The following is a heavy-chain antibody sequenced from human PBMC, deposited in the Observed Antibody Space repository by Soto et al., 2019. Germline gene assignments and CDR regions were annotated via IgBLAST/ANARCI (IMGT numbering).Heavy chain of an antibody. J-gene: IGHJ6*02. CDR3: ARKWYDGGYSHQYYYYGMDV. Sequence: ASVKVSCKASGGTFSSYAISWVRQAPGQGLEWMGGIIPIFGTANYAQKFQGRVTITADESTSTAYMELSSLRSEDTAVYYCARKWYDGGYSHQYYYYGMDVWGQGTTVTVSS. CDR2: IIPIFGTA. D-gene: IGHD5-18*01. V-gene: IGHV1-69*13. CDR1: GGTFSSYA.